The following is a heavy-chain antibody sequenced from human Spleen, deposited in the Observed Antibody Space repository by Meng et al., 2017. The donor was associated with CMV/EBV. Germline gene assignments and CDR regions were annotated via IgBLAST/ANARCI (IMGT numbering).Heavy chain of an antibody. Sequence: DGSNPHYADSVEGRFTISRDNSKNTLYLQMNSLRAEDTAVYYCAKGAYYYDSSGYFRAPFQWGQGTLVTVSS. J-gene: IGHJ4*02. D-gene: IGHD3-22*01. CDR3: AKGAYYYDSSGYFRAPFQ. CDR2: DGSNP. V-gene: IGHV3-30*02.